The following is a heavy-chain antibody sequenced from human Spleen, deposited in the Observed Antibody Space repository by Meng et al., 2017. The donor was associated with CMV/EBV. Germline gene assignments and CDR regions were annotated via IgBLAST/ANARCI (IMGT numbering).Heavy chain of an antibody. CDR3: ARGDCSSTSCYRVGWFDP. CDR2: INPSGGST. CDR1: GYTFTSYY. Sequence: ASVKVSCKASGYTFTSYYMHWVRQAPGQGLEWMVIINPSGGSTSYAQKFQGRVTMTRDTSTSTVYMELSSLRSEDTAVYYCARGDCSSTSCYRVGWFDPWGQGTLVTVSS. V-gene: IGHV1-46*01. D-gene: IGHD2-2*02. J-gene: IGHJ5*02.